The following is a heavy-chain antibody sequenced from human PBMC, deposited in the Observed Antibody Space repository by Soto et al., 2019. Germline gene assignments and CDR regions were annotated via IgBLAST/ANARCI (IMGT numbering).Heavy chain of an antibody. D-gene: IGHD5-18*01. V-gene: IGHV3-33*01. CDR2: IWYDGSNK. CDR1: GFTFSSDG. CDR3: ARDLRVGQPERWIRKPERDY. Sequence: GGSLRLSCAASGFTFSSDGMHWVRQAPGKGLEWVAVIWYDGSNKYYADSVKGRFTISRDNSKNTLYLQMNSLRAEDTAVYYCARDLRVGQPERWIRKPERDYWGQGTLVTVSS. J-gene: IGHJ4*02.